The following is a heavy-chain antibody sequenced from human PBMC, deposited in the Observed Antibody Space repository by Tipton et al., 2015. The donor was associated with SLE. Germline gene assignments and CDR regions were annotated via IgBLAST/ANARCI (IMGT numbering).Heavy chain of an antibody. J-gene: IGHJ4*02. V-gene: IGHV3-73*01. CDR2: IRSKANSYAT. CDR1: GFTFSGSA. CDR3: TRHGDYDYIWGSYRY. Sequence: GSLRLSCAASGFTFSGSAMHWVRQASGKGLEWVGRIRSKANSYATAYAASVKGRFTISRDDSKNTAYLQMNSLKAEDTAVYYCTRHGDYDYIWGSYRYWGQGTLLTVSS. D-gene: IGHD3-16*02.